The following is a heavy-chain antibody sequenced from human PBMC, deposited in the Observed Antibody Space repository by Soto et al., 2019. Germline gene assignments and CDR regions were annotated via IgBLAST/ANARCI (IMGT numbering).Heavy chain of an antibody. D-gene: IGHD3-3*01. J-gene: IGHJ5*01. CDR2: IIPMFGAA. CDR1: GGTFSNFA. CDR3: ARDFGLHNCFDS. Sequence: QVQLVQSGAEVKKPGSSVKVSCTASGGTFSNFAISWVRQAPGQGLEWIGGIIPMFGAADYAQEFQGRVTITADESTSTAYMELSSLRSEDTAMYYCARDFGLHNCFDSWGQGTQVTVSS. V-gene: IGHV1-69*01.